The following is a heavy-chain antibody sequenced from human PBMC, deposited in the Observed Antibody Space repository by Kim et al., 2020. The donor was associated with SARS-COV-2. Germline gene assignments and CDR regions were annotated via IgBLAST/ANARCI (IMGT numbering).Heavy chain of an antibody. CDR2: IYYSGST. Sequence: SETLSLTCTVSGGSLSTGSYFWSWIRQPPGKGLEWIAYIYYSGSTDYNPSLKSRVTISVDTSKNQFSLQLYSVTAADTAVYYCARGDGACLDFDYWGQGTLVTVSS. J-gene: IGHJ4*02. CDR3: ARGDGACLDFDY. CDR1: GGSLSTGSYF. V-gene: IGHV4-61*01.